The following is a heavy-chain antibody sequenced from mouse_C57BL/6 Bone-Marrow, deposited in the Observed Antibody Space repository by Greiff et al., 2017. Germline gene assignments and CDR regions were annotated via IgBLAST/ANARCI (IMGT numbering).Heavy chain of an antibody. CDR3: ANYDYYGRSFAY. V-gene: IGHV1-81*01. Sequence: QVQLQQSGAELARPGASVKLSCKASGYTFTSYGISWVKQRTGQGLEWIGEIYPRSGNTYYNEKFKGKATLTADKSSSTAYMELRSLTSEDSAVYFCANYDYYGRSFAYWGQGTLVTVAA. J-gene: IGHJ3*01. D-gene: IGHD1-1*01. CDR1: GYTFTSYG. CDR2: IYPRSGNT.